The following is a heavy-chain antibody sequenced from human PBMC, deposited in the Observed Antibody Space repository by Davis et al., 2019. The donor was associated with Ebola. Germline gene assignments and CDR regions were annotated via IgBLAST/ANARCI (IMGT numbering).Heavy chain of an antibody. CDR1: GFTFSSAW. D-gene: IGHD3-10*01. Sequence: GESLKISCAASGFTFSSAWMSWVRQAPGKGPEWVAIIKQDGGEKYYVDSVKGRFTISRDNAKNSLFLQMNSLRAEDTAVYYCAWGVFGAFDIWGQGTMVTVSS. CDR2: IKQDGGEK. J-gene: IGHJ3*02. V-gene: IGHV3-7*03. CDR3: AWGVFGAFDI.